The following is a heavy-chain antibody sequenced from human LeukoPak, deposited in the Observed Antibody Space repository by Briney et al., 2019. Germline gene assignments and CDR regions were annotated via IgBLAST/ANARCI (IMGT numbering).Heavy chain of an antibody. Sequence: GGSLRLSCAASGFTLSSYAMSWVRQAPGKGLEWVSAITGTSGSTYYADSVKGRFTISRDNSKNTLYLQMNSLRAEDTAVYYCAKFSSDFWSGYLGWGQGTLVTVSS. CDR2: ITGTSGST. J-gene: IGHJ4*02. V-gene: IGHV3-23*01. D-gene: IGHD3-3*01. CDR1: GFTLSSYA. CDR3: AKFSSDFWSGYLG.